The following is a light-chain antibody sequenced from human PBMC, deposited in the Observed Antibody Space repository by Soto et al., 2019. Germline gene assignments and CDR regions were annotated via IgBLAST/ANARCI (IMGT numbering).Light chain of an antibody. CDR2: EVI. J-gene: IGLJ1*01. V-gene: IGLV2-8*01. Sequence: SVLTQPPSASGSPGRTVTISCTGTSCDIGYYKYVSWYQQHPGKAPKLIIYEVITRPSADPDRFSGSKSGNTASLTASGLQAEDEADYYCSSYACSNLGVFGTWTKVTV. CDR1: SCDIGYYKY. CDR3: SSYACSNLGV.